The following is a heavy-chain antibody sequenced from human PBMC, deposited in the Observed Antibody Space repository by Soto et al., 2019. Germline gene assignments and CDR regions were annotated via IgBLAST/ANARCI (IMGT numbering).Heavy chain of an antibody. CDR3: ARHEQFYYYYYGMDV. V-gene: IGHV5-51*01. D-gene: IGHD4-4*01. J-gene: IGHJ6*02. CDR2: INPGDSDM. CDR1: GYSFTTYW. Sequence: RGESLKIYCKGSGYSFTTYWIGWVRQMPGKGLEWMGSINPGDSDMSYSPSFQGQVTISADRSISTAYLQWSSLNASYTAMYYYARHEQFYYYYYGMDVWGQGTAVTVSS.